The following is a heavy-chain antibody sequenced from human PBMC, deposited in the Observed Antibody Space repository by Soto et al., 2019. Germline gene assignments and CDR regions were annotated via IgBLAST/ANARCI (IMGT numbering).Heavy chain of an antibody. CDR2: IYPIVGTT. Sequence: QVQLVQSGAEVKKPGASVRFSCKAFGYTFTAYYLHWVRQAPGQGLEWMGIIYPIVGTTAYAQRFQGRVTMTADTATNTVYMELSSLRSGDTAVYYCARDHGTPRPPLYGMDVWGQGTTLTVSS. CDR1: GYTFTAYY. J-gene: IGHJ6*02. V-gene: IGHV1-46*01. D-gene: IGHD6-6*01. CDR3: ARDHGTPRPPLYGMDV.